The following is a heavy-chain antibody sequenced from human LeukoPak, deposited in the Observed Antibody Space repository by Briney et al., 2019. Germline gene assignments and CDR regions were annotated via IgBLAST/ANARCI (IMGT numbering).Heavy chain of an antibody. CDR2: IYSGGDT. D-gene: IGHD6-19*01. CDR3: AKERNLEIAVAGTIFDY. Sequence: GGSLRLSCAASGFTLTDYYMSWIRQAPGKGLDWVSVIYSGGDTYYADAVKGRFTISRDNSKNMIYLEMTSLKAEDTAVYYCAKERNLEIAVAGTIFDYWGQGTLVTVSS. V-gene: IGHV3-66*01. J-gene: IGHJ4*02. CDR1: GFTLTDYY.